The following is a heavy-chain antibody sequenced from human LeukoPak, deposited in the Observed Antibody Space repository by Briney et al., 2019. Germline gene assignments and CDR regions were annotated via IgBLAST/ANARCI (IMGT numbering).Heavy chain of an antibody. CDR2: ISSSSSYI. CDR1: GSTFSSYS. Sequence: GGSLRLSCAASGSTFSSYSMNWVRQAPGKGLERVSSISSSSSYIYYADSVKGRFTISRDNAKNSLYLQMNSLRAEDTAVYYCARDKLLWFGDKTHYYYGMDVWGQGTTVTVSS. V-gene: IGHV3-21*01. J-gene: IGHJ6*02. D-gene: IGHD3-10*01. CDR3: ARDKLLWFGDKTHYYYGMDV.